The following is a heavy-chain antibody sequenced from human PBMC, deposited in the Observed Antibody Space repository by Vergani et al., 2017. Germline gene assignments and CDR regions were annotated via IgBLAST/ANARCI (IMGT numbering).Heavy chain of an antibody. D-gene: IGHD1-14*01. CDR3: ARDLRLLYNRFDP. J-gene: IGHJ5*02. V-gene: IGHV3-33*01. CDR1: GFTFNQYG. CDR2: TWYDGNNK. Sequence: QVQLVESGGNLVKPGGSLRLSCAASGFTFNQYGMHWVRQAPGKGLEWVAVTWYDGNNKQYADSVKGRFTISRDNSKSTMYLQMNSLRDEDTGVYYCARDLRLLYNRFDPWGQGTLVTVSS.